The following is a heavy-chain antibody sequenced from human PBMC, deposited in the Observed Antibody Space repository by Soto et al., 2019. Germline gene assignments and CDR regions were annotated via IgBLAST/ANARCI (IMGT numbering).Heavy chain of an antibody. CDR3: ANGRFLEWLLPDNWFDP. J-gene: IGHJ5*02. Sequence: TGGSLRLSCAAAGFTFSDYAMNWVRQAPGKGLEWVSATSGSGANTYYADSVKGRFTISRDNSKNMLYLQMNSLRDEDTAVYYCANGRFLEWLLPDNWFDPWGQGTLVTVSS. CDR1: GFTFSDYA. V-gene: IGHV3-23*01. CDR2: TSGSGANT. D-gene: IGHD3-3*01.